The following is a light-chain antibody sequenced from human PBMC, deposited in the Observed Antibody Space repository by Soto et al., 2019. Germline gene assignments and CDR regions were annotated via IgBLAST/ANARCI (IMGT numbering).Light chain of an antibody. CDR2: SAS. CDR3: QKYNTVPAT. CDR1: QGIGNS. Sequence: DIQMTQSPPSLSASVGDRVTITCRASQGIGNSLAWYQQKPGTVPKLLIYSASTLQSGVPSRFSGSGSGTDCTLTISSLQPEDVAAYYCQKYNTVPATFGQGKRLEIK. J-gene: IGKJ5*01. V-gene: IGKV1-27*01.